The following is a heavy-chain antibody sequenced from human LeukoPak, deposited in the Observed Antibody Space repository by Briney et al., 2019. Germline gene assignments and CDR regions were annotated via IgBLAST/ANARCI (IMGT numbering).Heavy chain of an antibody. J-gene: IGHJ4*02. Sequence: GGSLSLSCAASGFTFSSYGMHWVRQAPGKGGEWVAVIWYDGSNKYYADSVKGRFTISRDNSKNTLYLQMNSLRGEDTAAYYCARKLGDYFDYWGQGTLVTVSS. D-gene: IGHD3-10*01. CDR2: IWYDGSNK. CDR1: GFTFSSYG. CDR3: ARKLGDYFDY. V-gene: IGHV3-33*01.